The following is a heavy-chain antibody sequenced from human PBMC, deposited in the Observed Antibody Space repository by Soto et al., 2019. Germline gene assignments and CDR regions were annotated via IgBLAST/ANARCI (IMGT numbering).Heavy chain of an antibody. D-gene: IGHD6-13*01. CDR3: ARDSYSSSWPDFHP. V-gene: IGHV3-48*02. J-gene: IGHJ5*02. CDR1: GFTFGSYN. CDR2: ISTGSGTI. Sequence: EVQLVESGGGLVQPGGSLRLSCAASGFTFGSYNMNWVRQAPGKGLEWVSYISTGSGTIYYADSVKGRFTISRDNAKNSLYLQMNSLRDEDTAFYYCARDSYSSSWPDFHPWGQGTLVTVSS.